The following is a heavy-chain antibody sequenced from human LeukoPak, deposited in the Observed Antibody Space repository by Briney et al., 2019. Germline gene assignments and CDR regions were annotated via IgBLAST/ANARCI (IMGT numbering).Heavy chain of an antibody. CDR1: GYSISSGYY. V-gene: IGHV4-38-2*02. Sequence: PSETLSLTCTVSGYSISSGYYWGWIRQPPGKGLEWIGSIYYSGSTYYNPSLKSRVTISVDTSKNQFSLKLSSVTAADTAVYYCARHAYGSGSWFDYWGQGTLVTVSS. D-gene: IGHD3-10*01. CDR2: IYYSGST. CDR3: ARHAYGSGSWFDY. J-gene: IGHJ5*01.